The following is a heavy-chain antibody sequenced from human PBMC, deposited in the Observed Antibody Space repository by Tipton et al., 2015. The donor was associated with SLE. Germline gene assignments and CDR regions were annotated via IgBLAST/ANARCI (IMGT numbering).Heavy chain of an antibody. Sequence: SLRLSCAASGFTFSTYPMHWVRQAPGKGLEWVAVISYDGSNKYYADSVKGRFTISRDNAKDSLYLQMNSLGAEDTAVYYCAKAARSKVVPAALDYWGQGTLVSVSS. J-gene: IGHJ4*02. V-gene: IGHV3-30*04. D-gene: IGHD2-2*01. CDR1: GFTFSTYP. CDR2: ISYDGSNK. CDR3: AKAARSKVVPAALDY.